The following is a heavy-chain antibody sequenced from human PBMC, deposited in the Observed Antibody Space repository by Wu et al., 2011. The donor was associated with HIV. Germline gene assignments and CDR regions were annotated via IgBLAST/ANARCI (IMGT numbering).Heavy chain of an antibody. V-gene: IGHV1-69*02. CDR3: ALGTRAGSGSDY. CDR1: GGTFSTYT. CDR2: IIPFLKRP. D-gene: IGHD3-10*01. Sequence: QVQLVQSGAEVKKPGSSVRVSCEASGGTFSTYTVIWVRQAPGQGLEWMGRIIPFLKRPDYAQKFQDRITIAADRATHSVYLELNTLRFRRDTGQCYYCALGTRAGSGSDYWGQG. J-gene: IGHJ4*02.